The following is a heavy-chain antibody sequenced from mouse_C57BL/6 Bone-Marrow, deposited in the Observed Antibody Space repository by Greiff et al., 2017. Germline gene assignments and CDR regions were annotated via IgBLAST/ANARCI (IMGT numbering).Heavy chain of an antibody. D-gene: IGHD2-4*01. CDR1: GYTFTDYY. V-gene: IGHV1-75*01. CDR3: ARWGLRRGPWFAY. Sequence: VQLQQSGPELVKPGASVKISCKASGYTFTDYYINWVKQRPGQGLEWIGWIFPGSGSTYYNEKFKGKATLTVDKSSSTAYMLLSSLTSEDSAVYFCARWGLRRGPWFAYWGQGTLVTVSA. CDR2: IFPGSGST. J-gene: IGHJ3*01.